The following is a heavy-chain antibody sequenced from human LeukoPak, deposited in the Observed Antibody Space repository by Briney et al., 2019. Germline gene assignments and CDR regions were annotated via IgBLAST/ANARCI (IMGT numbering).Heavy chain of an antibody. CDR1: GVTFTNYI. CDR3: GRGRDYYETSAYYSQGNAFDI. V-gene: IGHV1-69*02. D-gene: IGHD3-22*01. CDR2: IIPLLGIT. Sequence: SVKVSCKASGVTFTNYIISWMGQPPGQGLEWMGRIIPLLGITNYAHKLQGRVTTIADKPTSTPYMELSSLRSEDTAMYYCGRGRDYYETSAYYSQGNAFDIWGRGTMVSVSS. J-gene: IGHJ3*02.